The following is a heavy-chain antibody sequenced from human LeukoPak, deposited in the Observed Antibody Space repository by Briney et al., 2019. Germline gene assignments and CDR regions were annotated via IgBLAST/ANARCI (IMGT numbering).Heavy chain of an antibody. Sequence: GGSLRLSCAASGFTFSDYSMNWVRQAPGKGLEWISWIGISSGNTKYADSVKGRFTISRDNAKNSLYLQMNSLRAEDTAVYYCARGQTAIRIYFDYWGQGTLVTVSS. D-gene: IGHD2-21*02. V-gene: IGHV3-48*04. CDR1: GFTFSDYS. J-gene: IGHJ4*02. CDR3: ARGQTAIRIYFDY. CDR2: IGISSGNT.